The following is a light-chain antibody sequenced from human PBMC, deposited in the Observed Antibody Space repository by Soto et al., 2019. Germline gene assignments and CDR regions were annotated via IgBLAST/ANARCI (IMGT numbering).Light chain of an antibody. CDR1: QSISSW. Sequence: DIQMTQSPSTLSASVGDRVTITCRASQSISSWLAWYQQKPGKAPKLLIYKASSLESGVPSRFSGSGSGTECTLTISSLQPDDFATYYCQQYNSYWTFGQGPKVEIK. J-gene: IGKJ1*01. CDR2: KAS. CDR3: QQYNSYWT. V-gene: IGKV1-5*03.